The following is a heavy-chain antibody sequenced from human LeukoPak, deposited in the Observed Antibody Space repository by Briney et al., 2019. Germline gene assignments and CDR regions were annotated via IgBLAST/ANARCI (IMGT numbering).Heavy chain of an antibody. CDR2: IYYSGST. D-gene: IGHD4-17*01. CDR1: GGSISSYY. V-gene: IGHV4-59*01. CDR3: ARVNDYGVSKIDY. J-gene: IGHJ4*02. Sequence: SETLSLTCTVSGGSISSYYCNWIRQPPAKGLEGIGYIYYSGSTNYNPSLNSQVTISVDTSKNQYSLKLSSGTAADTDVYYCARVNDYGVSKIDYWGQGTLVSVSS.